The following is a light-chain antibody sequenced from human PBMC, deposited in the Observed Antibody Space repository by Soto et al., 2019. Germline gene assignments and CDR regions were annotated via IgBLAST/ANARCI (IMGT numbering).Light chain of an antibody. CDR1: QSVSSSY. V-gene: IGKV3-20*01. CDR3: QQYGSSMWT. Sequence: IVLTLSPCTLSLSPGERATLSCRASQSVSSSYLAWYEQKPGQAPRPLIYAASSRATGTPERFSGSGSGTDFTLTIRRLEPEDFAVYYCQQYGSSMWTFGQGIMV. J-gene: IGKJ1*01. CDR2: AAS.